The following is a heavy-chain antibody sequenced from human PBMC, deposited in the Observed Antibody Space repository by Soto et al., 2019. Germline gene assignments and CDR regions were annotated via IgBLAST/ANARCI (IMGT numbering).Heavy chain of an antibody. CDR2: ISYDGSNK. V-gene: IGHV3-30*18. D-gene: IGHD3-22*01. CDR1: GFTFSSYG. J-gene: IGHJ6*02. CDR3: AKDRGYRLTMIVVVHSNGMDV. Sequence: GGSLRLSCAASGFTFSSYGMHWVRQAPGKGLEWVAVISYDGSNKYYADSVKGRFTISRDNSKNTLYLQMNSLRAEDTAVYYCAKDRGYRLTMIVVVHSNGMDVWGQGTTVTVSS.